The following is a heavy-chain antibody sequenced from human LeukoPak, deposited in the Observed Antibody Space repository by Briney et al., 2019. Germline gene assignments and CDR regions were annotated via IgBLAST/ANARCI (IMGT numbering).Heavy chain of an antibody. D-gene: IGHD3-3*01. J-gene: IGHJ6*03. CDR2: IKKDGNEK. V-gene: IGHV3-7*01. Sequence: PGGSLRLSCAASGFTFSSYWMSWVRQAPGKGLEWVANIKKDGNEKYCVDSVKGRFTISRDNAKNSLYLQMNSLRADDTAVHYCARLRSGEYDFWSGYQVSNYYYMDVWGKGTTVTVSS. CDR3: ARLRSGEYDFWSGYQVSNYYYMDV. CDR1: GFTFSSYW.